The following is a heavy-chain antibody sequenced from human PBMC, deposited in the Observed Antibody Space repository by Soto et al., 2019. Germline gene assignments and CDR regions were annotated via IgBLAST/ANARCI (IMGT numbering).Heavy chain of an antibody. CDR3: ARVDTSGWSRPLDY. J-gene: IGHJ4*02. CDR1: RFTFSTYT. D-gene: IGHD6-19*01. Sequence: QVQLVESGGGVVQPGRSLRLSCAASRFTFSTYTLHWVRQAPGKGLEWVAVISYDGTNKYYADSVKGRFTISRDNSKNTLYLQMNSLRDEDTAVYYCARVDTSGWSRPLDYWGQGTLVTVSS. V-gene: IGHV3-30-3*01. CDR2: ISYDGTNK.